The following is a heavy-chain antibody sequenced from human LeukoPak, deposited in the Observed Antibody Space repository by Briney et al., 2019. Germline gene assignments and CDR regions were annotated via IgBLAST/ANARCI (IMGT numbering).Heavy chain of an antibody. CDR1: GGSFSGYY. CDR2: INHSGST. CDR3: ARGPIAARLDY. D-gene: IGHD6-6*01. J-gene: IGHJ4*02. Sequence: KASETLSLTCAVYGGSFSGYYWSWIRQPPGKGLEWIGEINHSGSTNYNPSLKSRVTISVDTSKNQFSLKLSSVTAADTAVYYCARGPIAARLDYWGQGTLVTVSS. V-gene: IGHV4-34*01.